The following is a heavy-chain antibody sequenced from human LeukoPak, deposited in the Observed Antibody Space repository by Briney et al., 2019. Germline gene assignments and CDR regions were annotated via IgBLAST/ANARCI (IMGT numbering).Heavy chain of an antibody. D-gene: IGHD3-10*01. Sequence: PSQTLSLTCAVSGGSISSGGYSWSWIRQPPGKGLEWIGYIYHSGSTYYNPSLKSRVTISVDTSKNQFSLKLSSVTAADTAVYYCARQAYYYGSGGRSRIQYFDYWGQGTLVTDSS. J-gene: IGHJ4*02. CDR2: IYHSGST. CDR1: GGSISSGGYS. CDR3: ARQAYYYGSGGRSRIQYFDY. V-gene: IGHV4-30-2*01.